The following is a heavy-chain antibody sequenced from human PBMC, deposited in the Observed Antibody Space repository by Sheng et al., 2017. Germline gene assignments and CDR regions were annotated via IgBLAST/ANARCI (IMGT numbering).Heavy chain of an antibody. V-gene: IGHV3-53*01. Sequence: EVQLVESGGGLIQPGGSLRLSCAASGFTVSSNYMSWVRQAPGKGLEWVSVIYSGGSTYYADSVKGRFTISRDNSKNTLYLQMNSLRAEDTAVYYCAREATVTTDTRHSDYWGQGTLVTVSS. D-gene: IGHD4-4*01. CDR2: IYSGGST. CDR1: GFTVSSNY. J-gene: IGHJ4*02. CDR3: AREATVTTDTRHSDY.